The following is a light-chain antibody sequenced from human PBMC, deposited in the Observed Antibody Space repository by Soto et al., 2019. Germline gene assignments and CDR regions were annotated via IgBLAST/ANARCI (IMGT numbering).Light chain of an antibody. CDR1: SSNIGSNT. V-gene: IGLV1-44*01. CDR3: AAWDDSLNVLV. J-gene: IGLJ2*01. CDR2: SNN. Sequence: QAVVTQPPSASGTPGQRVTISCSGSSSNIGSNTVNWYQQLPGTAPKLLIYSNNQRPSGVPDRFSSSKSGTSASLAISGLQSEDEADYYCAAWDDSLNVLVFGGGTKVTVL.